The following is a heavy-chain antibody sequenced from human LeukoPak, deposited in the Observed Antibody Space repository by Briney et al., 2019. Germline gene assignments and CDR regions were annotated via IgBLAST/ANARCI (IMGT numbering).Heavy chain of an antibody. D-gene: IGHD5-24*01. J-gene: IGHJ4*02. CDR2: IIPILGIA. Sequence: ASVKVSCKASGGTFSSYTIRWMRQAPGQGLEWMGRIIPILGIANYAQKFQGRVTITADKSTSTAYMELSSLRSEDTAVYYCASGRDGYIDYFDYWGQGTLVTVSS. V-gene: IGHV1-69*02. CDR3: ASGRDGYIDYFDY. CDR1: GGTFSSYT.